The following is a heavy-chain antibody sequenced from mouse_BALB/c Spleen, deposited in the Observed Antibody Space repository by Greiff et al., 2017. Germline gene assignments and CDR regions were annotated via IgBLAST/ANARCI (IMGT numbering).Heavy chain of an antibody. Sequence: EVKLMESGGGLVKPGGSLKLSCAASGFTFSSYTMSWVRQTPEKRLEWVATISSGGSYTYYPDSVKGRFTISRDNAKNTLYLQMSSLKSEDTAMYYCTRDLLYYGSSYDYFDYWGQGTTLTVSS. V-gene: IGHV5-6-4*01. D-gene: IGHD1-1*01. J-gene: IGHJ2*01. CDR3: TRDLLYYGSSYDYFDY. CDR1: GFTFSSYT. CDR2: ISSGGSYT.